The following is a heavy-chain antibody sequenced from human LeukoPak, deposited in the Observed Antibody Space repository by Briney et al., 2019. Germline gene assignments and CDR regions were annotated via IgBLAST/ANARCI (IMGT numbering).Heavy chain of an antibody. CDR2: MYHSGNS. J-gene: IGHJ4*02. CDR3: ARDLPTVTYFDS. Sequence: SETLSLTCAVSGYSISSGYYWGWIRQPPGKGLEWIGSMYHSGNSYYNPSLKSRVTITLDTSKNQFSLHLSSVTAADTAVYYCARDLPTVTYFDSWGQGTLVTVSS. D-gene: IGHD4-17*01. V-gene: IGHV4-38-2*02. CDR1: GYSISSGYY.